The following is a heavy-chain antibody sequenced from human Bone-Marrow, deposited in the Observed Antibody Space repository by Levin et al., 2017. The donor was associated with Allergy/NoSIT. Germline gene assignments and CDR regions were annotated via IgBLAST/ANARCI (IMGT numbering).Heavy chain of an antibody. Sequence: ASVKVSCKASGYTFTGYYMHWVRQAPGQGLEWMGRINPNSGGTNYAQKFQGRVTMTRDTSISTAYMELSRLRSDDTAVYYCARDRIPRYSSSWDYARWGDVISAHWYFDLWGRGTLVTVSS. J-gene: IGHJ2*01. D-gene: IGHD6-13*01. V-gene: IGHV1-2*06. CDR3: ARDRIPRYSSSWDYARWGDVISAHWYFDL. CDR1: GYTFTGYY. CDR2: INPNSGGT.